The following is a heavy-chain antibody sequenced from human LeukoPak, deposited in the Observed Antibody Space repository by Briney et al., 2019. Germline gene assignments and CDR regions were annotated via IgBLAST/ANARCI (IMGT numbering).Heavy chain of an antibody. Sequence: GGSLRFSCAASGFTFSSYEMNWVRQAPGKGLEWVSYISSSGSTIYYADSVKGRFTISRDNAKNSLYPQMNSLRAEDTAVYYCARDRYSNFDYWGQGTLVTVSS. V-gene: IGHV3-48*03. D-gene: IGHD4-11*01. J-gene: IGHJ4*02. CDR1: GFTFSSYE. CDR3: ARDRYSNFDY. CDR2: ISSSGSTI.